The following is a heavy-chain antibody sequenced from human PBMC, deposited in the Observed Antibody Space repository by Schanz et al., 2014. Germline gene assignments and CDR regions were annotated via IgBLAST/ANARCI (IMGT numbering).Heavy chain of an antibody. CDR3: ARGTPFLCDY. D-gene: IGHD3-16*01. Sequence: EVQLVESGGGLVKPGGSLRLSCVTSGFTFGAYTMKWVRQAPGKGLEWVSSISSTSTYLYYADSVKGRFTISRDSARNSLYLQMSSLRAEDTAVYYCARGTPFLCDYWGQGTLVTVSS. J-gene: IGHJ4*02. CDR2: ISSTSTYL. V-gene: IGHV3-21*01. CDR1: GFTFGAYT.